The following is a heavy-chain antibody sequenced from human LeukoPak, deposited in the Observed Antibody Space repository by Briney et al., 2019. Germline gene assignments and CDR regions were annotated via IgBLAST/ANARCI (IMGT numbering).Heavy chain of an antibody. CDR2: MNPNSGNT. CDR3: ARGPAYYDFWSGYSDY. D-gene: IGHD3-3*01. Sequence: ASVNVSCKASGYTFTSYDINWVRQAPGQGLEWMGWMNPNSGNTGYAQKFQGRVTMTRNTSISTAYMELSSLRSEDTAVYYCARGPAYYDFWSGYSDYWGQGTLVTVSS. CDR1: GYTFTSYD. V-gene: IGHV1-8*01. J-gene: IGHJ4*02.